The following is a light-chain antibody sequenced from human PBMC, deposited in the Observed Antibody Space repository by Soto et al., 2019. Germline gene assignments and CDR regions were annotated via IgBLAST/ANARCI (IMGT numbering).Light chain of an antibody. Sequence: EIVMTQSPGTLSVSPGERATLSCRASQSVFSSLAWYQQRPGQAPRLLIYGSATRATGIPDRFSGSGSGTGFTLTISSLQSEDSAVYYCQQYHSWPAFGQGTKVDIK. V-gene: IGKV3-15*01. CDR1: QSVFSS. CDR3: QQYHSWPA. CDR2: GSA. J-gene: IGKJ1*01.